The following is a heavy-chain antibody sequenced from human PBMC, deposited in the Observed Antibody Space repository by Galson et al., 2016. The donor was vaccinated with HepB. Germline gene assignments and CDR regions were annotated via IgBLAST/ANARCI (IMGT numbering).Heavy chain of an antibody. Sequence: QSGAEVKKPGESLKISCEGSGYSFATSYIAWVRQMPGKGLEWMGIIYPRDSETTYSPSFEGLVTISVDTYSSTVFLQWGRLKASDTALYYCTKPSQGAIFFGGETAFDLCGQGTMVAVSS. CDR3: TKPSQGAIFFGGETAFDL. V-gene: IGHV5-51*01. J-gene: IGHJ3*01. CDR1: GYSFATSY. D-gene: IGHD3-10*01. CDR2: IYPRDSET.